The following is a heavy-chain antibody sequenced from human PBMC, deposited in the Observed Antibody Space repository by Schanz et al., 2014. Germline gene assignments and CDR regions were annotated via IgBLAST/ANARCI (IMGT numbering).Heavy chain of an antibody. CDR1: GFTFRDFG. D-gene: IGHD4-17*01. Sequence: QVQLLESGGGVVQPGGSLRLSCAASGFTFRDFGLHWVRQAPGKGLEWVAFIRSDGSNENYADSVRGRFTISRDNSKNTLYLQMSSLRAEDTALYYCAKDPHRDYGGKPQTFDIWGQGTMVTVSS. J-gene: IGHJ3*02. CDR3: AKDPHRDYGGKPQTFDI. CDR2: IRSDGSNE. V-gene: IGHV3-30*02.